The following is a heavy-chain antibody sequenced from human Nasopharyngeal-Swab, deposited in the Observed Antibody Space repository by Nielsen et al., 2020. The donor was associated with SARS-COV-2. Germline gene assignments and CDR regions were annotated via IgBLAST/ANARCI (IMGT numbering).Heavy chain of an antibody. Sequence: GESLKISCAASGFTFSSYGMHWVRQAPGKGLEWVAVISYDGSNKYYADSVKGRFTISRDNSKNTLYLQMNSLRAEDTAVYYCARDHSYYDSNGYYFDYWGLGTLVTVSS. V-gene: IGHV3-30*03. CDR3: ARDHSYYDSNGYYFDY. CDR2: ISYDGSNK. CDR1: GFTFSSYG. J-gene: IGHJ4*02. D-gene: IGHD3-22*01.